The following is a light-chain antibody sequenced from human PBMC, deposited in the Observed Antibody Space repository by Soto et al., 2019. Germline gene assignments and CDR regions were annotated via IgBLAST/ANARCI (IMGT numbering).Light chain of an antibody. V-gene: IGKV3-11*01. CDR3: QQRSNWPIT. CDR2: EAS. J-gene: IGKJ5*01. CDR1: QSVNNF. Sequence: EIVLTQSPATLSLSPGERATLSCRASQSVNNFLAWYQQRPGQAPRLLMYEASNRATGVPARFSGSGSGTDFTLTISSLEPEDFAVYYCQQRSNWPITFGQGTRLEIK.